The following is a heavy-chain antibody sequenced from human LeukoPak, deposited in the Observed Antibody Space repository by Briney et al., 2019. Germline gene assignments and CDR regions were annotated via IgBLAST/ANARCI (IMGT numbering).Heavy chain of an antibody. CDR2: IYSGGGT. CDR3: ASSVYSGSPTKSFDY. D-gene: IGHD3-10*01. J-gene: IGHJ4*02. CDR1: GFTVSSQY. V-gene: IGHV3-53*01. Sequence: GGSLRLSCAASGFTVSSQYMNWVRQAPGEGLEWVSVIYSGGGTYYADSVNGRFTISRDNSKNTLYLQMNSLRADDTAVYYCASSVYSGSPTKSFDYWGQGTLVTVSS.